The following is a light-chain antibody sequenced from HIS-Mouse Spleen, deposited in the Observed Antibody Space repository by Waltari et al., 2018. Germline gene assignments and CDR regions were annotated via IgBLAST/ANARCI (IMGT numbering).Light chain of an antibody. J-gene: IGLJ3*02. CDR1: SSAVGCYNL. CDR3: CSYAGSSTQV. CDR2: EGS. V-gene: IGLV2-23*01. Sequence: QSALSPPASVSGSPGQSITISCTGTSSAVGCYNLVSWYQQPQGKLLKLMIYEGSTRPSGVPNRFSGSKSGNTASLTISGLQAEDEADYYCCSYAGSSTQVFGGGTKLTVL.